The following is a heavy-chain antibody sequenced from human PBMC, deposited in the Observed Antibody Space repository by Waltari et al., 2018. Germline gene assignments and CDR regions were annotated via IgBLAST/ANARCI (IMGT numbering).Heavy chain of an antibody. Sequence: QVQLVQSGAEVTKPGASVNVSCKASGYTFTSYGISWVRQAPGQGLEWMGWICAYNGNTNYAQKLQGRVTMTTDTSTSTAYMELRSLRSDDTAVYYCARDGFRELSKGSWFDPWGQGTLVTVSS. J-gene: IGHJ5*02. CDR1: GYTFTSYG. D-gene: IGHD3-10*01. CDR3: ARDGFRELSKGSWFDP. CDR2: ICAYNGNT. V-gene: IGHV1-18*01.